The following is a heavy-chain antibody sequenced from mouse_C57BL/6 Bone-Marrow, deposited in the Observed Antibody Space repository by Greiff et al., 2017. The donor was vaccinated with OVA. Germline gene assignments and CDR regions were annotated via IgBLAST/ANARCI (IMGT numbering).Heavy chain of an antibody. Sequence: VKLMESGPGLVQPSQSLSITCTVSGFSFTSYGVHWVRQSPGKGLEWLGVIWRGGSTDYNAAFMSRLSITKDNSKSQVFFKMNSLQADDTAIYYCAKNPYYYGSSPYAMDYWGQGTSVTVSS. CDR2: IWRGGST. CDR3: AKNPYYYGSSPYAMDY. CDR1: GFSFTSYG. D-gene: IGHD1-1*01. V-gene: IGHV2-5*01. J-gene: IGHJ4*01.